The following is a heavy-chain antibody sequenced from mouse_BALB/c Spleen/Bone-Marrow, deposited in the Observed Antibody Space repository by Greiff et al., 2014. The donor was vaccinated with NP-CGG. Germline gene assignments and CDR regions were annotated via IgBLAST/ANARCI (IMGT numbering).Heavy chain of an antibody. J-gene: IGHJ2*01. CDR3: ASYVYGYYFDY. CDR1: GFNIKDTY. Sequence: EVQLQQSGAELVKSGASVKLSCTASGFNIKDTYMHWVKQRPEQGLEWIGRIDPANGNTKYDPKFQGKATITADTSSNTAYLQPSSLTSEDAAVYYCASYVYGYYFDYWGQGTTLTVSS. D-gene: IGHD2-2*01. CDR2: IDPANGNT. V-gene: IGHV14-3*02.